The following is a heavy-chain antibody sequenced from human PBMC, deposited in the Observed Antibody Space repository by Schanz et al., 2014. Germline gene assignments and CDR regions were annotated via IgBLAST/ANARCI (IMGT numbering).Heavy chain of an antibody. Sequence: EVQLVESGGGLVKPGGSLRLSCEASRFTFSSYSFNWVRQAPGKGLEWVSSISSSGGHIYYADSVKGRFTITTDIAKNSMSLQMNSLRAADTAVYYCARGYSNLWSPMAYWGQGTLVAVSS. J-gene: IGHJ4*02. V-gene: IGHV3-21*01. CDR3: ARGYSNLWSPMAY. CDR2: ISSSGGHI. D-gene: IGHD6-13*01. CDR1: RFTFSSYS.